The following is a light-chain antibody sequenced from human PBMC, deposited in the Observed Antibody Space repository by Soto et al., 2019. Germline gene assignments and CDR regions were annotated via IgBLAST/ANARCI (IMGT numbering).Light chain of an antibody. CDR3: QQSDSFPFT. V-gene: IGKV1-12*01. CDR2: SAS. J-gene: IGKJ3*01. Sequence: DIQMTQSPSYVSASEGDRVTITCRASQDIITWLAWFQQKPGKAPRLLIYSASTLQRGVPSRFSGSGSGTEFTLTSNRLQPEDVATYFCQQSDSFPFTFGPGTKVDV. CDR1: QDIITW.